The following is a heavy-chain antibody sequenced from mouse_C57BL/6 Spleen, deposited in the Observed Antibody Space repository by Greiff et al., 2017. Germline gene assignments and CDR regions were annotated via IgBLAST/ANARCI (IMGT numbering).Heavy chain of an antibody. Sequence: QVQLMESGAELAKPGASVKLSCKASGYTFTSYWMHWVKQRPGQGLEWIGYINPSSGYTKYNQKFKDKATLTAVTSSSTAYMQLSSLTYEDSAVSYCARSEAYDYGRGYYFDYWGQGTTLTVSS. CDR3: ARSEAYDYGRGYYFDY. CDR2: INPSSGYT. D-gene: IGHD2-4*01. J-gene: IGHJ2*01. V-gene: IGHV1-7*01. CDR1: GYTFTSYW.